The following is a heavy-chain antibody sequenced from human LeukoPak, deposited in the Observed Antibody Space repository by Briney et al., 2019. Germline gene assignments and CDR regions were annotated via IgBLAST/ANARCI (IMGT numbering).Heavy chain of an antibody. CDR1: GFTFNNYA. Sequence: GGSLRLSCAASGFTFNNYAMSWVRQAPGKGLEWVAAISGNGGRTYYTDSVKGRFTISRDIPKNTLYLLMNSLSAEDTALYYCAKEQTSSGYFDYWGQGTLVTVSS. J-gene: IGHJ4*02. D-gene: IGHD3-10*01. CDR2: ISGNGGRT. CDR3: AKEQTSSGYFDY. V-gene: IGHV3-23*01.